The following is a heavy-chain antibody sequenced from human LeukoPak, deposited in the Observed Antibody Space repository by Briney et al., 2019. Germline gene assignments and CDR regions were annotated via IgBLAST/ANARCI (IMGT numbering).Heavy chain of an antibody. V-gene: IGHV4-39*07. Sequence: SETLSLTCTVSGGSISSSTYYWDWIRQPPGKGLEWIGNFYDSGSTWYNPSLKSRVTISVDTSKNQFSLKLSSVTAADTAVYYCAGSRTREYFQHWGQGTLVTVSS. CDR3: AGSRTREYFQH. CDR2: FYDSGST. J-gene: IGHJ1*01. CDR1: GGSISSSTYY.